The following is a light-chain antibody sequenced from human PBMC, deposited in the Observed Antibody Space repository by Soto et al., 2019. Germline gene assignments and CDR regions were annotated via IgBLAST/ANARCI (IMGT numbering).Light chain of an antibody. CDR1: QSIGRY. CDR3: QQSYDTPYT. CDR2: AAS. Sequence: DIQMTQSPSSLSASVGDRVTITCRASQSIGRYLNWYQQKPGKAPRLLIYAASTLQSGVPSRFNGRGSGTDFALTSSSLQPEDFASYYCQQSYDTPYTFGQGTKLEFK. J-gene: IGKJ2*01. V-gene: IGKV1-39*01.